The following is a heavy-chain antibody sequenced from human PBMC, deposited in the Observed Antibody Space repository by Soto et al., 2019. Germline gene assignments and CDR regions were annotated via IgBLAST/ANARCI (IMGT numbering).Heavy chain of an antibody. Sequence: QLQLQESGPGLVKPSETLSLTCTVSGGSISSSTYYWGWIRQPPGKGLEWIGSIYYSGSTYYNPSLKSRVTIAVDTSKNQFALKLSSVTAADTAVYYGARQPIAAAGTDFDYWGQGTLVTVSS. D-gene: IGHD6-13*01. CDR3: ARQPIAAAGTDFDY. CDR1: GGSISSSTYY. V-gene: IGHV4-39*01. J-gene: IGHJ4*02. CDR2: IYYSGST.